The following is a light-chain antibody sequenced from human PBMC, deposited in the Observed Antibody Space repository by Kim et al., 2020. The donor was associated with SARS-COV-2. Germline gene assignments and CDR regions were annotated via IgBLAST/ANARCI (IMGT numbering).Light chain of an antibody. J-gene: IGLJ2*01. CDR2: QVS. CDR3: QAWNSCFVV. Sequence: SVSPGQTASITCSGNKFGDKYSCRYQQKPGQAPVLVIYQVSKRPSGIPERFSGSNSGNTVSLTISGTQAMDEADYYCQAWNSCFVVFGGGTKLTVL. V-gene: IGLV3-1*01. CDR1: KFGDKY.